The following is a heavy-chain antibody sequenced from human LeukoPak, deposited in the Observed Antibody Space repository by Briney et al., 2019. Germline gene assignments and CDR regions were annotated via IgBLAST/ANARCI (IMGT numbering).Heavy chain of an antibody. CDR1: GFTFSNFG. V-gene: IGHV3-21*05. Sequence: PGGSLRLSCVVSGFTFSNFGMNWVRQAPGQGLEWLSYITGAGNNIYYADSVKGRFTISGDNARNSLYLQMSSLRAEDTAVYYCARDVGYRSWFDPWGQGTLVTVSS. CDR2: ITGAGNNI. CDR3: ARDVGYRSWFDP. D-gene: IGHD5-18*01. J-gene: IGHJ5*02.